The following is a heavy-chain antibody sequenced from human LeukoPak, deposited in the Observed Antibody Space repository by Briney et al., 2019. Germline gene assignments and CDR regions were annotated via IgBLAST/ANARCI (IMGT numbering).Heavy chain of an antibody. V-gene: IGHV4-34*01. CDR1: GWSFSGYY. CDR3: ARGGSTSANYNWFDP. J-gene: IGHJ5*02. CDR2: INHSGST. D-gene: IGHD2-2*01. Sequence: SETLTLTCAVYGWSFSGYYLSWIRQAPGKGLEWIWEINHSGSTYYNPSLKSRVTISVDTSKNQFSLKLSFVTAADTAVYYCARGGSTSANYNWFDPWGKGTLVTVSS.